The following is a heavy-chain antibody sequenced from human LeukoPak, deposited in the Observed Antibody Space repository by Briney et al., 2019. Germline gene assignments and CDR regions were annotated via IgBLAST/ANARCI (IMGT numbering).Heavy chain of an antibody. CDR2: IYYSGST. CDR1: GGSISSYY. J-gene: IGHJ6*02. Sequence: SETLSLTCTGSGGSISSYYWGWLRQPPGKGLDWVGYIYYSGSTNYNPSLKSRVTISVDTSKNQFSLKLSSVTAADTAVYYCARESGSYYGMDVWGQGTTVTVSS. D-gene: IGHD1-26*01. CDR3: ARESGSYYGMDV. V-gene: IGHV4-59*01.